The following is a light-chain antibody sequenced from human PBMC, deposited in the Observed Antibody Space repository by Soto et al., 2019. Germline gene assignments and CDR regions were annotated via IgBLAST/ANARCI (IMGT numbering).Light chain of an antibody. CDR1: QDITNS. Sequence: DIQMTQSPSSLSASVGDRVTITCQASQDITNSLNWYQQKPGKAPNLLIFDASNLDAGVPSRFSGSGSGTYFTFTIHRLQPEDLATNYCQQYDNLSLTLGGGTKVDI. J-gene: IGKJ4*01. CDR2: DAS. V-gene: IGKV1-33*01. CDR3: QQYDNLSLT.